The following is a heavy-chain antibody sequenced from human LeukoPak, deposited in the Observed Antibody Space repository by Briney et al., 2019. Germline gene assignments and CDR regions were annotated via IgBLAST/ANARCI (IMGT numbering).Heavy chain of an antibody. V-gene: IGHV3-23*01. J-gene: IGHJ4*02. CDR1: GFTFSNYA. Sequence: PGGSLRLSCAASGFTFSNYAMSWVRQAPGKGLEWVSTLGGGGSTYYADSVKGRFTISRDNSKNTLYLQMNSLRAEDTAVYYCAKSKGGYYPHWGQGTLVTVSS. CDR2: LGGGGST. CDR3: AKSKGGYYPH. D-gene: IGHD3-3*01.